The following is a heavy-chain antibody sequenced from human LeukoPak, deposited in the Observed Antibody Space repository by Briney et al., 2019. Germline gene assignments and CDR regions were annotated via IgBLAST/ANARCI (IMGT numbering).Heavy chain of an antibody. Sequence: GGSLRLSCAPSGYTFSPYWMHWVRQAPGKGLVWVSHISGDGSTIVYADSVKGRFTISRDNAKNTLFLQMDSLRAEDTAVYYCARDRGTPDSFNSWGQGTVVTVSS. J-gene: IGHJ3*02. CDR1: GYTFSPYW. CDR3: ARDRGTPDSFNS. D-gene: IGHD3-10*01. V-gene: IGHV3-74*01. CDR2: ISGDGSTI.